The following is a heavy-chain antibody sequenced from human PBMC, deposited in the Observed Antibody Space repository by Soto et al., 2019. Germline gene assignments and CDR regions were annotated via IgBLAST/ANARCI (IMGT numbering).Heavy chain of an antibody. J-gene: IGHJ4*02. CDR1: GVSISSGGYS. D-gene: IGHD2-15*01. Sequence: SETLSLTCAVSGVSISSGGYSWSWIRQPPGKGLEWIGYIYHSGSTYYNPSLKSRVTISVDRSKNQFSLKLSSVTAADTAVYYCARGQVVAAQHWGQGTLVTAPQ. V-gene: IGHV4-30-2*01. CDR3: ARGQVVAAQH. CDR2: IYHSGST.